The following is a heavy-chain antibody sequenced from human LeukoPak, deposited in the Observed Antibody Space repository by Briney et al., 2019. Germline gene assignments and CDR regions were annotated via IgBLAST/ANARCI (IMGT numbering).Heavy chain of an antibody. CDR2: ISSSSSAI. CDR1: GFTFNNYA. J-gene: IGHJ4*02. CDR3: ARLAAAG. Sequence: GRSLRLSCVASGFTFNNYAIHWVRQAPGKGLEWVSYISSSSSAIYYAYSVKGRFTISRDNAKNSLYLQMNSLRAEDTAVYYCARLAAAGWGQGTLVTVSS. D-gene: IGHD6-13*01. V-gene: IGHV3-48*01.